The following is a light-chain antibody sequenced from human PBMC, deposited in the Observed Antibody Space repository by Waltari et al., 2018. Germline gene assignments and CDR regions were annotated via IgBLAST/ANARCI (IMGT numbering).Light chain of an antibody. CDR1: SATIGSNY. CDR3: AAWDDSLSGPNWV. V-gene: IGLV1-47*01. Sequence: QSVLTPPPSASWTPGQRVTITCYVSSATIGSNYVYWSPQLPGTAPNLLIYRNNQRPSGVPDRFSCSKSGTSASLAISGLRSEDEADYYCAAWDDSLSGPNWVFGGGTKLTVL. CDR2: RNN. J-gene: IGLJ3*02.